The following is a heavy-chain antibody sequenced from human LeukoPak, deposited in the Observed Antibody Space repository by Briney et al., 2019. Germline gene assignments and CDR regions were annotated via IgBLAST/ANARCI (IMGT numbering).Heavy chain of an antibody. CDR3: ARARIFGYYGSGATFAY. V-gene: IGHV4-34*01. D-gene: IGHD3-10*01. J-gene: IGHJ4*02. Sequence: SETLSLTCAVYGGSFSGYYWSWIRQPPGKGLEWIGEINHSGSTNYNPSLKSRVTISVDTSKNQFSLKLSSVTAADTAVYYCARARIFGYYGSGATFAYWGQGTLVTVSS. CDR2: INHSGST. CDR1: GGSFSGYY.